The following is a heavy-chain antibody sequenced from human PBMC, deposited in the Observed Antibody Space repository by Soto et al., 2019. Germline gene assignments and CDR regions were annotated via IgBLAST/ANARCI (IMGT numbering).Heavy chain of an antibody. CDR1: DGSISTYDW. CDR3: ATGNVDSMLEY. V-gene: IGHV4-4*02. CDR2: MFHSGGA. Sequence: QVQLHESGPGLVKPSETLSLTCVVSDGSISTYDWWTWVRQPPGKGLEWIGKMFHSGGADYSPSLKSRVTISADSSKNHFSLWLTAVTAADTAVYYCATGNVDSMLEYWGQGTQVAVSS. J-gene: IGHJ4*02. D-gene: IGHD3-3*01.